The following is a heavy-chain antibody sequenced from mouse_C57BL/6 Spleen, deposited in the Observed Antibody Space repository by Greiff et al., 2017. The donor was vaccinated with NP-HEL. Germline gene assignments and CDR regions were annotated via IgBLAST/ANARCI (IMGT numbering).Heavy chain of an antibody. D-gene: IGHD1-1*01. CDR3: ARSLFYDSYAMDY. J-gene: IGHJ4*01. Sequence: EVMLVESGGGLVQPGGSLSLSCAASGFTFTDYYMSWVRQPPGKALEWLGFIRNKANGYTTEYSASVKGRFTISRDNSQSILYLQMNALRAEDSATYYCARSLFYDSYAMDYWGQGTSVTVSS. CDR1: GFTFTDYY. CDR2: IRNKANGYTT. V-gene: IGHV7-3*01.